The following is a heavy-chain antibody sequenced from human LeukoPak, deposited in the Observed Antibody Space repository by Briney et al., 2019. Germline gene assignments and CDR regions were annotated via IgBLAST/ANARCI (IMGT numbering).Heavy chain of an antibody. CDR2: ISWNGGII. J-gene: IGHJ4*02. CDR1: GFTFDNYA. CDR3: AKGGLRLYFGQFHY. D-gene: IGHD3-10*01. V-gene: IGHV3-9*01. Sequence: PGGSLRLSCAASGFTFDNYAMHWVRKVPGKGLDWVSGISWNGGIIGYADSVKGRFTISRDSAKNSLYLQMNSLRVEDTALYYCAKGGLRLYFGQFHYWGQGTLVTVSS.